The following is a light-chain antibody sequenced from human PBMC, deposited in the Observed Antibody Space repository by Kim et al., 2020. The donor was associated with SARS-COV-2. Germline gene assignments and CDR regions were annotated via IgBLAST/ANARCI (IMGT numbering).Light chain of an antibody. CDR3: NSRDSNDNVV. V-gene: IGLV3-19*01. CDR2: GKN. J-gene: IGLJ2*01. CDR1: SLRSYY. Sequence: VLGQTVRITCQGDSLRSYYATWYQQKPGQAPIVVIYGKNNRPSGIPDRFSGSSSGNTASLTITGTQAGDEADYYCNSRDSNDNVVFGGGTKLTVL.